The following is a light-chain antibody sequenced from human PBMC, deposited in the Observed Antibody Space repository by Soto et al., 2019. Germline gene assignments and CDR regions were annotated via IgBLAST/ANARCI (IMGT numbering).Light chain of an antibody. CDR3: QQSYVPPRT. J-gene: IGKJ1*01. CDR2: DAS. V-gene: IGKV1-39*01. CDR1: QTITHY. Sequence: DIPMTQSPSFLSASVGASVTITCRANQTITHYLNWYQQKPGRAPALLIYDASSLQSGVPSRFSGRGSGTDFSLTITSLQLADFATYFCQQSYVPPRTFGQGTKVEI.